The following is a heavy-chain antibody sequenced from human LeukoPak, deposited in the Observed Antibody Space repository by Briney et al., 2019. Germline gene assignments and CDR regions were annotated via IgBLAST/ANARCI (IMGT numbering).Heavy chain of an antibody. CDR2: INSDGSST. Sequence: GGSLRLSCAASGFTFSSYWMHWVRQAPGKGLVWVSRINSDGSSTSYADSVKGRFTISRDNSKNTLYLQMNGLRAEDTAVYYCARGVDVWGNYRQYYFDYWGQETLVTVSS. V-gene: IGHV3-74*01. D-gene: IGHD3-16*02. CDR1: GFTFSSYW. J-gene: IGHJ4*02. CDR3: ARGVDVWGNYRQYYFDY.